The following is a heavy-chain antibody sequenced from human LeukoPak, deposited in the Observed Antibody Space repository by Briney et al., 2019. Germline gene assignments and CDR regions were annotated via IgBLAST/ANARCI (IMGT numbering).Heavy chain of an antibody. CDR1: GGTFSSYT. Sequence: GSSVKVSCKASGGTFSSYTISWVRQAPGQGLEWMGRIIPILGIANYAQKFQDRITITTDESTSTAYMELSSLRSEDTAVYYCARMESTDSSGYYSRYWGQGTLVTVSS. V-gene: IGHV1-69*02. CDR3: ARMESTDSSGYYSRY. J-gene: IGHJ4*02. D-gene: IGHD3-22*01. CDR2: IIPILGIA.